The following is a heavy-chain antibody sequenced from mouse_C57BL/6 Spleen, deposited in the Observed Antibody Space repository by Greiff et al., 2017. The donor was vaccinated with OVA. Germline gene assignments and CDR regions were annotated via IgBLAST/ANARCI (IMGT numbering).Heavy chain of an antibody. CDR3: ARHGGGSSSDYAMDY. V-gene: IGHV5-15*01. CDR1: GFTFSDYG. D-gene: IGHD1-1*01. J-gene: IGHJ4*01. CDR2: ISNLAYSS. Sequence: EVMLVESGGGLVQPGGSLKLSCAASGFTFSDYGMAWVRQAPRKGPEWVAFISNLAYSSYYADTVTGRFTISSENAKNTLYLERSSLRSEDTAMYYCARHGGGSSSDYAMDYWGQGTSVTVSS.